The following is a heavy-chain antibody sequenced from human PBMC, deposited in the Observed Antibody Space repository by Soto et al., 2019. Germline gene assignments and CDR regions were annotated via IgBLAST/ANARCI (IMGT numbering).Heavy chain of an antibody. CDR3: ARDSLTGNYFDP. Sequence: SETLSLTCAVSGGSISSGAYSWSWIRQPPGKGLEWIGYIYHSGYTSYNPSLKNRVTISVDKSKNQFSLTLSFVTAADTAVYYCARDSLTGNYFDPWGQGTLVTVSS. D-gene: IGHD1-7*01. CDR2: IYHSGYT. CDR1: GGSISSGAYS. V-gene: IGHV4-30-2*01. J-gene: IGHJ5*02.